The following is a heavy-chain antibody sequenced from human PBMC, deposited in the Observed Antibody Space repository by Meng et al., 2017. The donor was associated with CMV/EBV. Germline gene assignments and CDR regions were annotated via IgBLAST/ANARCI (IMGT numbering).Heavy chain of an antibody. CDR2: ISYDGSNK. J-gene: IGHJ2*01. D-gene: IGHD3-3*01. CDR1: GFTFSSYA. Sequence: GGSLRLSCAASGFTFSSYAMHGVRTAPGKGMEWVAVISYDGSNKYYADSVKGRFTISRDNSKNTLYLQMNSLRAEDTAVYYCARDSSRRNDFWSGSGQGYFDLWGRGTLVTVSS. V-gene: IGHV3-30*04. CDR3: ARDSSRRNDFWSGSGQGYFDL.